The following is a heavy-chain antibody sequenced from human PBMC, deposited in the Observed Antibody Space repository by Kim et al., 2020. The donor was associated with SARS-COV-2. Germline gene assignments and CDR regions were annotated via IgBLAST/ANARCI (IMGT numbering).Heavy chain of an antibody. Sequence: GGSLRLSCAASGFTFSSYGMHWVRQAPGKGLEWVAVIWYDGSNKYYADSVKGRFTISRDNSKNTLYLQMNSLRAEDTAVYYCAKGHSGYSQEDYWGQGTLVTVSS. CDR3: AKGHSGYSQEDY. D-gene: IGHD5-18*01. CDR2: IWYDGSNK. V-gene: IGHV3-33*06. J-gene: IGHJ4*02. CDR1: GFTFSSYG.